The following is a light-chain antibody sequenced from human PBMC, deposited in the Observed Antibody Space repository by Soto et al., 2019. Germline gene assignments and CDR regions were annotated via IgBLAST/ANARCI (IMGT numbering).Light chain of an antibody. V-gene: IGKV1-33*01. J-gene: IGKJ1*01. CDR1: QDISNY. CDR2: DAS. CDR3: LQSFAPPWT. Sequence: DIQMTQSPSSLSASVGDRVTITCQASQDISNYLNWYQQKPGKAPNLLIYDASNLETGVPSRFSGSGSGTEFTLTIRGLQPEDFATYYCLQSFAPPWTFGQGTKVDIK.